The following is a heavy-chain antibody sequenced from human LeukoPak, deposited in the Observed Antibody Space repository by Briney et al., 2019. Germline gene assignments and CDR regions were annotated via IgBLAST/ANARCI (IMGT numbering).Heavy chain of an antibody. Sequence: PGKSLRLSCAASGFIFSNYGMHWVRQAPGKGLEWVAAISFDGIDKIYQDSVKGRFTLSRDNSKNTLYLQMNSLRAEDMAVYYCAKNGKYYFDYWGQGTLLTVSS. J-gene: IGHJ4*02. V-gene: IGHV3-30*18. CDR1: GFIFSNYG. CDR2: ISFDGIDK. CDR3: AKNGKYYFDY.